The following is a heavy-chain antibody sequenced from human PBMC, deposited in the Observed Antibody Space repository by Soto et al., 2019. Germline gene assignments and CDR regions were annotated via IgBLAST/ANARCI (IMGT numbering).Heavy chain of an antibody. J-gene: IGHJ5*02. CDR1: EDTFTHYD. Sequence: QVELVQSGAEVKKPGASVKVSCQASEDTFTHYDINWVRQATGQGLEWMGLMNPNTGNTDYALKFHGRVTMTRDTSTRTVYMELSSLRSDDTAVYYCVRRVASGHRSWFDPWGQGTLVTVSS. CDR2: MNPNTGNT. V-gene: IGHV1-8*01. D-gene: IGHD2-21*01. CDR3: VRRVASGHRSWFDP.